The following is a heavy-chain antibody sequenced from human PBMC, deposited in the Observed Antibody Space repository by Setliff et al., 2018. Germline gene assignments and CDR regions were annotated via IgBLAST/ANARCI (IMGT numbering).Heavy chain of an antibody. CDR1: GGSVSSTSHY. CDR2: ILFSGDT. Sequence: SETLSLTCTVSGGSVSSTSHYWGWIRQPPGKGMEWIGRILFSGDTYYNPSLNSRVTISADTSKNQFSLNLSSVTAADTAVYYCARDNRARHYMDVWGKGTTVTVS. D-gene: IGHD3-10*01. CDR3: ARDNRARHYMDV. J-gene: IGHJ6*03. V-gene: IGHV4-39*07.